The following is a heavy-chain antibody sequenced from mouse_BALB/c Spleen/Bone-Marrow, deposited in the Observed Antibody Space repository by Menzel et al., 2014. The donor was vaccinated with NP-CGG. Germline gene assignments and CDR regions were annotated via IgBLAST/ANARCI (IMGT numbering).Heavy chain of an antibody. J-gene: IGHJ3*01. V-gene: IGHV5-17*02. CDR1: GFTFSGFG. CDR3: ASRDY. Sequence: DVMLVESGGGLVQPGGSRQLSCAASGFTFSGFGMHWVRQAPGKGLEWVAFISRGSSTIYYADTVSVRFTISTDSPKNTLVGQMTSLRSECAAMYYCASRDYWGQGTLVTGSP. CDR2: ISRGSSTI.